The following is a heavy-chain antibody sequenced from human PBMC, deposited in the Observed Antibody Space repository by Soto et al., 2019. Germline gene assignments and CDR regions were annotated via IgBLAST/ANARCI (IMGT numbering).Heavy chain of an antibody. CDR3: AGDHGATVTPQDYYYYGIDV. CDR2: IYYSGST. Sequence: SETLSLTCTVSGGSVSSGSYYWSWIRQPPGEGLEWIGYIYYSGSTNYNPSLKSRVTISVDTSKNRFSLKLTSVTGADKAVYYCAGDHGATVTPQDYYYYGIDVWGRGTTVTVSS. CDR1: GGSVSSGSYY. V-gene: IGHV4-61*01. J-gene: IGHJ6*02. D-gene: IGHD4-17*01.